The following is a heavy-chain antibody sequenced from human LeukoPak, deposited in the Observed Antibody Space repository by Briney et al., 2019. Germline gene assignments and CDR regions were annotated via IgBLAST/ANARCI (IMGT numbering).Heavy chain of an antibody. V-gene: IGHV3-64*01. Sequence: PGGSLRLSCAASGFTFSSYAMHWVRQAPGKGLEYVSAISSNGGSTYYANSVKGRFTISRDNSKNTLYLQMGSLRAEDVAVYYCARGGLRTGELDYWGQGTLVTVSS. J-gene: IGHJ4*02. CDR3: ARGGLRTGELDY. D-gene: IGHD1-1*01. CDR2: ISSNGGST. CDR1: GFTFSSYA.